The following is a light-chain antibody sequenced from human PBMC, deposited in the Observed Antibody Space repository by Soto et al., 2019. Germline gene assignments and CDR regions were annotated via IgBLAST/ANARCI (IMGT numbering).Light chain of an antibody. V-gene: IGKV1-12*01. Sequence: GDRVTITCRASRDLSGWLAWYQQKPGKAPKLLISAASSLQSGVPSRFSGSGSGTDFTLTISSLEPEDFAVYYCQQRSSAWTFGQGTKVDI. CDR1: RDLSGW. CDR3: QQRSSAWT. J-gene: IGKJ1*01. CDR2: AAS.